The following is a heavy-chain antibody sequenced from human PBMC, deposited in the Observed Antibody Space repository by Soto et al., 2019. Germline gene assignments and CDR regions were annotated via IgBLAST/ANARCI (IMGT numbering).Heavy chain of an antibody. Sequence: GESLKISCQGSGYSFTTYWITCVRQVPGKGLEWMGRIDPSDSYANYSPSFQGHVTMSADKSISTAYLQWSSLKASDTAMYYCGRVRVDKAEGWFDPWGQGTLVTVSS. J-gene: IGHJ5*02. V-gene: IGHV5-10-1*01. CDR1: GYSFTTYW. CDR3: GRVRVDKAEGWFDP. CDR2: IDPSDSYA. D-gene: IGHD5-12*01.